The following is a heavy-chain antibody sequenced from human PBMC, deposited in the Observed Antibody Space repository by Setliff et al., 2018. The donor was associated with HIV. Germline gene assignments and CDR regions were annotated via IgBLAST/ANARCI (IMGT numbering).Heavy chain of an antibody. V-gene: IGHV4-61*10. Sequence: KPSETLSLTCTVSGGSISSGSYYWSWIRQPAGKGLEWIGRIYHSGSTNYNPSLKSRVTISGDSSKKQVYLMLSSVTAADTAVYFCARVPSSGWYGGHHYMDVWGKGAAVTVSS. J-gene: IGHJ6*03. CDR1: GGSISSGSYY. CDR3: ARVPSSGWYGGHHYMDV. D-gene: IGHD6-19*01. CDR2: IYHSGST.